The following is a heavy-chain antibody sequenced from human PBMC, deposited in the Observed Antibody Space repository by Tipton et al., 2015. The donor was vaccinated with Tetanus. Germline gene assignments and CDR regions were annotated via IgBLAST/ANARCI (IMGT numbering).Heavy chain of an antibody. D-gene: IGHD3-3*01. CDR2: FYNGDTT. J-gene: IGHJ4*02. CDR1: GGSLTSSLYY. V-gene: IGHV4-39*01. CDR3: ARAYDFWSGHLDF. Sequence: TLSLTCTVSGGSLTSSLYYWGWIRQPPGKGLEWIGNFYNGDTTHYNVSLEGRVTISVDTSKHQFSLKLTSLSAADTAVYYCARAYDFWSGHLDFWGQGTLVTVSS.